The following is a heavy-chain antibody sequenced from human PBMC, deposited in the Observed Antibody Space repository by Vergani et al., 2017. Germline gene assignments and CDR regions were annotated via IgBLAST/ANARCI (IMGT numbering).Heavy chain of an antibody. CDR3: AREGIAAAGTGFDP. D-gene: IGHD6-13*01. V-gene: IGHV4-31*03. Sequence: VQLQESGPGLVKPSQTLSLTCPVSGGSISSGGYYWSWIRQHPGKGLGWFGYIYYSGSTYYNPSLKSRVTISVDKSENPFSLKLSSDTAADSAVYYCAREGIAAAGTGFDPWGQGTLVTVSS. J-gene: IGHJ5*02. CDR1: GGSISSGGYY. CDR2: IYYSGST.